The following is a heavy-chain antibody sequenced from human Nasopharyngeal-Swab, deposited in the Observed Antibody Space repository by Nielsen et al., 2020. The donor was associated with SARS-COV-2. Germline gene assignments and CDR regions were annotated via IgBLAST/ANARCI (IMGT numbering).Heavy chain of an antibody. D-gene: IGHD3-3*01. CDR3: AKDLLRFLEWSPMDV. J-gene: IGHJ6*02. CDR1: GFTFSSYS. CDR2: ISSSSSYI. Sequence: GESLKISCAASGFTFSSYSMNWVRQAPGKGLEWVSSISSSSSYIYYADSVKGRFTISRDNSKNTLYLQMNSLRAEDTAVYYCAKDLLRFLEWSPMDVWGQGTTVTVSS. V-gene: IGHV3-21*04.